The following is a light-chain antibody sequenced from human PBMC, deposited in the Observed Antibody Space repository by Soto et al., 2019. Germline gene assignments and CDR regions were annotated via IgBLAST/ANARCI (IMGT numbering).Light chain of an antibody. V-gene: IGKV1-5*03. J-gene: IGKJ1*01. CDR3: QQYNSYST. CDR2: KAS. Sequence: DIKMNQSPSTLSASVGDRVTITCRASQSISSLLAWYQQKPGKAPKLLIYKASSLESGVPSRFSGSGSGTEFTLTISSLQPDDFATYYCQQYNSYSTFCQGTMV. CDR1: QSISSL.